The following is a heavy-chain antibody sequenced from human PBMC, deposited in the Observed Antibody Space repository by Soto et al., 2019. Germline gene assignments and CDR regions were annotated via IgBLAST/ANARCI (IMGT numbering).Heavy chain of an antibody. J-gene: IGHJ3*02. V-gene: IGHV3-23*01. CDR3: AKEGSSRGGAFDI. D-gene: IGHD6-13*01. CDR2: ISGSGGST. Sequence: QHGWSLRISCAASGFIFSSYSMSWVRQAPGKGLEWVSAISGSGGSTYYADSVKGRFTISRDNSKNTLYLQMNSLRAEDTAVYYCAKEGSSRGGAFDIWGQGTMVTVSS. CDR1: GFIFSSYS.